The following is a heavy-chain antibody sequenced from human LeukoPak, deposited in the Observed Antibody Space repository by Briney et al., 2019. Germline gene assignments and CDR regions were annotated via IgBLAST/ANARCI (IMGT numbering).Heavy chain of an antibody. V-gene: IGHV4-61*02. CDR2: IYTSGST. J-gene: IGHJ5*02. CDR3: ARDRFSYGLYNWFDP. D-gene: IGHD5-18*01. CDR1: GGSISSGSYY. Sequence: KSSQTLSLTCTVSGGSISSGSYYWSWIRQPAGKGLEWIGRIYTSGSTNYNPSLKSRVTISVDTSKNQFSLKLSSVTAADTAVYYCARDRFSYGLYNWFDPWGQGTLVTVSS.